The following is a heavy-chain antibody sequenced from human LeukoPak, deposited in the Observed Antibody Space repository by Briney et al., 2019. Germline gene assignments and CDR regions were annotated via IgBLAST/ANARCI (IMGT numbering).Heavy chain of an antibody. J-gene: IGHJ4*02. V-gene: IGHV1-46*01. CDR3: AKGDDYVWGSYRSVFYH. CDR1: GYTFTSYY. Sequence: GASVKVSCKASGYTFTSYYMHWVRQAPGQGLEWMGIINPSGGSTSYAQKFQGRVTMTRDMSTSTVYMELSSLRSEDTAVYYCAKGDDYVWGSYRSVFYHWGQGTLVTVSS. CDR2: INPSGGST. D-gene: IGHD3-16*02.